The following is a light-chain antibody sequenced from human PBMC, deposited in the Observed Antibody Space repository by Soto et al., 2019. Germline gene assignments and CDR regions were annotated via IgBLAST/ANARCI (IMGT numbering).Light chain of an antibody. CDR3: SSYEGRNNFV. J-gene: IGLJ1*01. Sequence: QSALTQPPSASGFPGQSVTISCTGTSSDVGYYDYVSWYQQHPGKAPKLVIYEVTKRPSGVPDRVSASKSGNTASLTVSGLRDDDEADSSCSSYEGRNNFVFGSGTKVTV. CDR1: SSDVGYYDY. V-gene: IGLV2-8*01. CDR2: EVT.